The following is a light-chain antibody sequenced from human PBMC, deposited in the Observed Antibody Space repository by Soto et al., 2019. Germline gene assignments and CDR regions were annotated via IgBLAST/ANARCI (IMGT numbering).Light chain of an antibody. Sequence: ERGLTQARASLALAKGEEAARCRRASQSVSSYLAWYQQKPGQAPRLLIYDASNRATGIPARFSGSGSGTAFYLTIRRPEPADVAVYHFQQRPAWPPTFGEGTKVDIK. CDR2: DAS. CDR1: QSVSSY. J-gene: IGKJ1*01. CDR3: QQRPAWPPT. V-gene: IGKV3-11*01.